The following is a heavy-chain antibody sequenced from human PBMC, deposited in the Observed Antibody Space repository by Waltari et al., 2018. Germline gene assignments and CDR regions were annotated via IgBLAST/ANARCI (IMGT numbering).Heavy chain of an antibody. Sequence: EVQLVESGGGLVQPGGSLRLACEASGCAFSSYWRHWVRQTPGKGLVWVSRISSDGNTTTYADSVKVRFTISRDNAKKTLYLQMNSLRAEDTALYYCARVEYTYGPYCFDSWGQGTPVTVSS. CDR1: GCAFSSYW. CDR3: ARVEYTYGPYCFDS. V-gene: IGHV3-74*01. CDR2: ISSDGNTT. J-gene: IGHJ4*02. D-gene: IGHD5-18*01.